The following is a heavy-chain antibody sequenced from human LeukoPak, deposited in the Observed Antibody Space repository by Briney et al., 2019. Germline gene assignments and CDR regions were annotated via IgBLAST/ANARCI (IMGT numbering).Heavy chain of an antibody. Sequence: GGSLRLSCAASGFSFSTYTMSWVRPAPGKGLEWVSGISASGGSTYYADSVKGRFTISRDNSKNTLYLQMNSLRAEDTAVYYCARGGLGSVRGAIFFFDYWGQGTLVTVSS. D-gene: IGHD3-10*01. J-gene: IGHJ4*02. CDR2: ISASGGST. CDR1: GFSFSTYT. CDR3: ARGGLGSVRGAIFFFDY. V-gene: IGHV3-23*01.